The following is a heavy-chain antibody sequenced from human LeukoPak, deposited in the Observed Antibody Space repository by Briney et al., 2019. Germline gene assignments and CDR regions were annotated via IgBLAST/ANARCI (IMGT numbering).Heavy chain of an antibody. V-gene: IGHV3-30*18. D-gene: IGHD6-13*01. CDR3: AKDLYSSSWSPFDY. J-gene: IGHJ4*02. CDR1: GFTFSSYG. Sequence: GGSLRLSCAASGFTFSSYGMHWVRQAPGKGLEWVAVISYDGSNKYYADSVKGRFTISRDNSKNTLYLQMNSLRAEDTAVYYCAKDLYSSSWSPFDYWGQGTLATVSS. CDR2: ISYDGSNK.